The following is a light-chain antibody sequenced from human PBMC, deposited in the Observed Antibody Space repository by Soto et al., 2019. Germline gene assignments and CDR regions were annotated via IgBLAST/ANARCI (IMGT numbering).Light chain of an antibody. CDR2: RNN. J-gene: IGLJ2*01. V-gene: IGLV1-47*01. CDR3: ATWDDSLSVL. CDR1: SSNLGSHY. Sequence: QSVLTQPPSASGTPGQRVTISCSGSSSNLGSHYVYWYQQLPGTAPKVLLYRNNQRPSGVPDRFSGSKSGTSASLAISGLRSEDEADYYCATWDDSLSVLFGGGTKVTVL.